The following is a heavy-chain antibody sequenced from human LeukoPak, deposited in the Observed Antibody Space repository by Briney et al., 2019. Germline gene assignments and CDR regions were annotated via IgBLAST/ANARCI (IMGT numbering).Heavy chain of an antibody. CDR1: GYTFTNYY. CDR2: MNPGGGST. CDR3: ARDREPYYYDSSGLSI. J-gene: IGHJ4*02. Sequence: GASVKVSCKASGYTFTNYYMHWVRQTPGQGLEWMAIMNPGGGSTTYAQKLQGRATMTRDTSADTSTTTVYMELNSLRSEDTAVYYCARDREPYYYDSSGLSIWGQGTLVTVSS. D-gene: IGHD3-22*01. V-gene: IGHV1-46*01.